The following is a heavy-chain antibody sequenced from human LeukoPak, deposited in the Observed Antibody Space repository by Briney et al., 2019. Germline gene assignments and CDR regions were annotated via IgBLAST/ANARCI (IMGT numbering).Heavy chain of an antibody. CDR3: VKAPSGLIKGSYDV. J-gene: IGHJ3*01. V-gene: IGHV3-23*01. CDR1: GFIFSDYA. CDR2: ISVSEGTT. D-gene: IGHD3-10*01. Sequence: PGGSLRLSCVASGFIFSDYAVTWVRQAPGKGLVWVSSISVSEGTTHYADSVKGRFTISRDNSKNTLYPQMNSLGVDDTAVYYCVKAPSGLIKGSYDVWGQGTMVTVSS.